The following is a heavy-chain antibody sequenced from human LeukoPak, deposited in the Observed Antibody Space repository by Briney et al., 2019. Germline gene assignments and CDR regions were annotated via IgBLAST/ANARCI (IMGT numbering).Heavy chain of an antibody. CDR2: IIPILGIA. CDR1: GGTFSSYA. V-gene: IGHV1-69*04. Sequence: SVKVSCKASGGTFSSYAISWVRQAPGQGLEWMGRIIPILGIANYAQKFQGRVTITADKSTSTAYMELRSLRSDDTAVYYCARAQSETIAFFGVAQSTNWFDPWGQGTLVTVSS. D-gene: IGHD3-3*01. J-gene: IGHJ5*02. CDR3: ARAQSETIAFFGVAQSTNWFDP.